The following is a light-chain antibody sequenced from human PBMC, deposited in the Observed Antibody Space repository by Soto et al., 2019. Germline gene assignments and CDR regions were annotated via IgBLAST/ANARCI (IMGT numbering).Light chain of an antibody. Sequence: EIVLTQSPGTLSLSPGERATLSCRASQSVSSSYLAWYQQKPGQAPMLLIYAASRATGIPDRFSGSGSGTDFTLTITRLEPEDFAVYYCQHYGTSSMFGPGTKVDI. CDR3: QHYGTSSM. CDR2: AAS. CDR1: QSVSSSY. V-gene: IGKV3-20*01. J-gene: IGKJ3*01.